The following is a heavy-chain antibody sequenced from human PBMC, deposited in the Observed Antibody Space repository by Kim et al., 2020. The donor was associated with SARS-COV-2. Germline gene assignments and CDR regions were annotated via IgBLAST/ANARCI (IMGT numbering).Heavy chain of an antibody. J-gene: IGHJ1*01. V-gene: IGHV1-58*01. D-gene: IGHD3-16*01. CDR2: GNT. Sequence: GNTNYAQKCQERVTSTREMSTSTAYMEMSSLRSEDTAVYYCAAALGGVQPWGQGTLVTVSS. CDR3: AAALGGVQP.